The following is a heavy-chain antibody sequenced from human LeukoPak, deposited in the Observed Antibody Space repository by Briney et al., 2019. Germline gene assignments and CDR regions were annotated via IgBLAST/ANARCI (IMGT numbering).Heavy chain of an antibody. V-gene: IGHV3-21*01. D-gene: IGHD1-1*01. CDR1: GFTVSSNY. J-gene: IGHJ1*01. CDR2: ISRRSRHV. CDR3: VRDLLGSGSTTAYLHH. Sequence: PGGSLRLSCAASGFTVSSNYMSWVRQAPGKGLEWVSSISRRSRHVYYAGSVKGRFTISRDNAWNSLYLQMNSLRAEDMAVYFCVRDLLGSGSTTAYLHHWGQGTLVTVSS.